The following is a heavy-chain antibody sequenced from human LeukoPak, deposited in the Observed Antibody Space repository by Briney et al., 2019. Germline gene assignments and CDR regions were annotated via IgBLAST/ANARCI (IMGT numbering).Heavy chain of an antibody. J-gene: IGHJ4*02. CDR2: IYYSGSS. Sequence: SETLSLTCTVFGGSISPYYWSWIRQPPGKGLEWIGYIYYSGSSNYNPSLKSRVTISVDASKNQLSLNLNSVTAADTAVYYCARGRYDSSGYYFDGFDHWGQGTLVTVSS. CDR3: ARGRYDSSGYYFDGFDH. CDR1: GGSISPYY. D-gene: IGHD3-22*01. V-gene: IGHV4-59*01.